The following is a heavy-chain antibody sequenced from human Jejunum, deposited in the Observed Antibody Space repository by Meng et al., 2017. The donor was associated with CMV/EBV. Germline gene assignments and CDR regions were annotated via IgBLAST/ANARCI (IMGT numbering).Heavy chain of an antibody. CDR2: ISSSSRYI. CDR1: GFTFSRYN. V-gene: IGHV3-21*01. CDR3: ARDIDH. Sequence: EALLVDSGGXLVQPGGSLRLSCIGSGFTFSRYNMKWVPQAPGKGLEWVSSISSSSRYINSAASVKGRFTISRDNAKNSLYRQMNSLRVEDTAIYYCARDIDHWGQGTLVTVSS. J-gene: IGHJ5*02.